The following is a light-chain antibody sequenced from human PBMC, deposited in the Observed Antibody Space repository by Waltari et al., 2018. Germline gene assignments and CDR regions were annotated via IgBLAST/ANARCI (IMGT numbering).Light chain of an antibody. J-gene: IGKJ2*01. V-gene: IGKV4-1*01. CDR3: QQYYIKPLT. CDR2: WAS. Sequence: DIVMTQSTDSLAESLGERPTITCWSTRTVFFSSNNMDFLSWYQQKPGQPPKLLIYWASSWECGVPERFSGSRSGTNFTLTISGLQAEDVAVYYCQQYYIKPLTFGQGTRVEIK. CDR1: RTVFFSSNNMDF.